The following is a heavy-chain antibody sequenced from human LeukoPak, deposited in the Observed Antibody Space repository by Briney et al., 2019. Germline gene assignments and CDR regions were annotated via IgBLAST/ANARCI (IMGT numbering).Heavy chain of an antibody. CDR1: GYTFTSYG. Sequence: ASVKVSCKASGYTFTSYGISWVRQAPGQGLEWMGIINPSSGSTSYAQNFQGRVTMTRDTSSSTVYMELSSLRSEDTAVYYCARGYTYGDYWGQGTLVTVSS. V-gene: IGHV1-46*01. CDR2: INPSSGST. J-gene: IGHJ4*02. CDR3: ARGYTYGDY. D-gene: IGHD5-18*01.